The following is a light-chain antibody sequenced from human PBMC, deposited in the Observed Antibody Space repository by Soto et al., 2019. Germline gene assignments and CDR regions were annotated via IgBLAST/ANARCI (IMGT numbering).Light chain of an antibody. J-gene: IGKJ1*01. V-gene: IGKV3-15*01. CDR1: QSVSNN. Sequence: ILMTQSPATLSVSPGERATLSCRASQSVSNNLSWYQQKPGQAPRRLLYDASTRATGIPARFSGSGSGTEFTLTISGLQSEDFAVYYCQQYNNWPPWTFGQGTKLEIK. CDR2: DAS. CDR3: QQYNNWPPWT.